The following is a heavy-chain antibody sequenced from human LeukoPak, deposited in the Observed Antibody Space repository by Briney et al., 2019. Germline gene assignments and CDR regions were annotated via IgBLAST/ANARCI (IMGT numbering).Heavy chain of an antibody. CDR2: IYPGDSDT. CDR1: GCSFTSYW. Sequence: GESLKISSKGSGCSFTSYWIGWVRQMPGKSLEWMVIIYPGDSDTRYSPSFRGQATISADKCISTAYLQWSSLKASDTAMYYCASAYCGGDCYLNDAFDIWGQGTMVTVSS. J-gene: IGHJ3*02. D-gene: IGHD2-21*02. V-gene: IGHV5-51*01. CDR3: ASAYCGGDCYLNDAFDI.